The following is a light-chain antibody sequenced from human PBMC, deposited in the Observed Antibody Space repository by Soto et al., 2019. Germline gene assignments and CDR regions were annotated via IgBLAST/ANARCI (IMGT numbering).Light chain of an antibody. CDR3: QQYKNWPFP. V-gene: IGKV3-15*01. CDR1: QSIGTA. CDR2: GAS. Sequence: GRTQSPATLSVSLGERATLSCRASQSIGTALAWYQQKPGQAPRLLIYGASTLATGVPARFSGSWCRSESPLTISGLQSEDFALYFSQQYKNWPFPFGPGTRLEI. J-gene: IGKJ5*01.